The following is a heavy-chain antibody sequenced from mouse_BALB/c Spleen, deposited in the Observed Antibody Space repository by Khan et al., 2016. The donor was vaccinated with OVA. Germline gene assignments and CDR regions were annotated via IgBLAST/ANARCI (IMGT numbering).Heavy chain of an antibody. CDR3: ARGYYGDPFAY. D-gene: IGHD2-13*01. V-gene: IGHV5-4*02. CDR2: ISDGGSYI. J-gene: IGHJ3*01. Sequence: EVQLQESGGGLVKPGGSLKLSCEASGFTFSDYYMYWVRQTPEKRLEWVATISDGGSYIYYPDSVKGRFTISRDDVKNNLYLQMSSLKSEDTAMYYCARGYYGDPFAYWGQGTLVTVSA. CDR1: GFTFSDYY.